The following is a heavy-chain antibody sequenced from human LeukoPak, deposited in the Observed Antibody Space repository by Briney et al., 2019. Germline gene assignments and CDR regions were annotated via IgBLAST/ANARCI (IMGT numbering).Heavy chain of an antibody. Sequence: GGSLRLSCAASGFTFSSYWMSWVRQAPGKGLEWVANIKQDGSEKYYVDSVKGRFTISRDNVKDSVYLQMNSLRAEDTAVYYCARDSGYCSNNRCIRWHDKWGQGTLVTVSS. V-gene: IGHV3-7*01. CDR3: ARDSGYCSNNRCIRWHDK. CDR1: GFTFSSYW. D-gene: IGHD2-2*01. CDR2: IKQDGSEK. J-gene: IGHJ4*02.